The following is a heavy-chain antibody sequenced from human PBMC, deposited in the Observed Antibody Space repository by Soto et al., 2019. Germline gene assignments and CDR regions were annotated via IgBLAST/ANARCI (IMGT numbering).Heavy chain of an antibody. CDR1: GFTFSSYA. Sequence: GGSLRLSCAASGFTFSSYAMSWVRQAPEKGLEWVSAISGSGGSTYYADSVKGRFTISRDNSKNTLYLQMNSLRAEDTAVYYCAKEGSSSWLIYYYYGMDVWGQGTTVTVSS. V-gene: IGHV3-23*01. D-gene: IGHD6-13*01. J-gene: IGHJ6*02. CDR2: ISGSGGST. CDR3: AKEGSSSWLIYYYYGMDV.